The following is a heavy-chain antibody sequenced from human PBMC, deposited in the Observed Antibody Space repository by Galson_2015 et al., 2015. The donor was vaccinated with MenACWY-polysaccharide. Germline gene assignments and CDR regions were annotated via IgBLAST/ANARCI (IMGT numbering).Heavy chain of an antibody. CDR1: GFTFSCYA. CDR3: SKGRGYCTGGACYSDY. J-gene: IGHJ4*02. CDR2: VSASDART. Sequence: SLRLSCAASGFTFSCYAMTWVRQAPGKGLEWVSTVSASDARTYNAESVQGRFSISRDNSKNTLYLQMNNLRAEDTAVYYCSKGRGYCTGGACYSDYWGQGTLVTVSS. D-gene: IGHD2-8*02. V-gene: IGHV3-23*01.